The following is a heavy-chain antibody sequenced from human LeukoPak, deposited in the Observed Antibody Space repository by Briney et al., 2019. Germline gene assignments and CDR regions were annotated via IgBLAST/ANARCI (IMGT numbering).Heavy chain of an antibody. J-gene: IGHJ6*03. D-gene: IGHD2-2*01. V-gene: IGHV3-33*01. Sequence: GRSLRLSCAASGFTFRSYGVHWVRQAPGEGLEWVAVIWYDGSNKNYADSVKGRFTISRDNSKNTLYLQMNSLRAEDTAVYYCARDRAAAMEYYYMDVWGNGTTVTVSS. CDR1: GFTFRSYG. CDR3: ARDRAAAMEYYYMDV. CDR2: IWYDGSNK.